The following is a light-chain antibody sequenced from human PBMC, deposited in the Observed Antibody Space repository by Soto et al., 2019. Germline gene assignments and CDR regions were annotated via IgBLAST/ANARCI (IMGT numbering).Light chain of an antibody. CDR3: QQYGSSTQIT. Sequence: VLTQSPGTLSLSPGDRATLSCRASQSISSNYLGWYQQKPGQAPRLLIYGASSRATGIPDRFSGSGSGTDFTLTISRLEPEDFAVYYCQQYGSSTQITFGQGTRLEIK. CDR1: QSISSNY. V-gene: IGKV3-20*01. J-gene: IGKJ5*01. CDR2: GAS.